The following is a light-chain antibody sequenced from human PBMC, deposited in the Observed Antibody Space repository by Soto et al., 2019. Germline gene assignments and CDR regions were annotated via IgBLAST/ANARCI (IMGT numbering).Light chain of an antibody. CDR1: QSVLYSSSNKNY. Sequence: DIVMTQSPDSLAVSLGERATINCRSSQSVLYSSSNKNYLAWYQQKPGQPPKLLIYWASTRESGVPDRFSGSGSGTDCTLTISRLQAEDVAVYYCQQYCSSPWTFGQGTKVEIK. V-gene: IGKV4-1*01. J-gene: IGKJ1*01. CDR2: WAS. CDR3: QQYCSSPWT.